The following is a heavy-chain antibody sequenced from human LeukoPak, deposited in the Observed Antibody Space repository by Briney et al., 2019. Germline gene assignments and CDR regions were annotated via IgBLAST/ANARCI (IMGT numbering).Heavy chain of an antibody. Sequence: PSETLSLTCTVSGGSISSHYWSWIRQPPGKGLEWIGYIYYSGSTNYNPSLKSRVTISVDTSKNQFSLKLSSVTAADTAVYYCARGIAALGYWGQGTLVTVSS. D-gene: IGHD6-6*01. CDR1: GGSISSHY. CDR2: IYYSGST. J-gene: IGHJ4*02. V-gene: IGHV4-59*11. CDR3: ARGIAALGY.